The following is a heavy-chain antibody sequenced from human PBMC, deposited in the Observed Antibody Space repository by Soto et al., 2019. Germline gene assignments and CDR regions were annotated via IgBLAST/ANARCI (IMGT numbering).Heavy chain of an antibody. CDR2: IFPDDSDT. J-gene: IGHJ4*02. CDR1: GYSFTSYW. Sequence: EVQLVQSGAEVQKPGESLKISCKVSGYSFTSYWIGWVRQMPGKGLEWMGIIFPDDSDTRYNPSFQGQVTISVDKSINTAYLQWRSLTASDTAMYYCARHTKYYTGYRYFDYWGQGPRVTVSS. D-gene: IGHD2-8*02. CDR3: ARHTKYYTGYRYFDY. V-gene: IGHV5-51*01.